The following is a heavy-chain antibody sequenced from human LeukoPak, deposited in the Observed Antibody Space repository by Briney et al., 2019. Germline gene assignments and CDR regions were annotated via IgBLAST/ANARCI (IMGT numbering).Heavy chain of an antibody. CDR2: IHSGGTT. CDR1: GFTVSTNY. D-gene: IGHD2/OR15-2a*01. Sequence: GGSLRLSCAASGFTVSTNYINWVRQAPGKGLEWVSVIHSGGTTNYADSVKGRFTISRDNSRNTLSLQMNSLRAEDTAIYYCAKDSATVGGPDFGEWGQGTLVTVSS. CDR3: AKDSATVGGPDFGE. J-gene: IGHJ4*02. V-gene: IGHV3-53*01.